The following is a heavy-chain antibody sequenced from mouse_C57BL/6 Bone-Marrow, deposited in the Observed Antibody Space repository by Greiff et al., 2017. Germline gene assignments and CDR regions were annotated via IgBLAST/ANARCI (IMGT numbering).Heavy chain of an antibody. CDR3: AREGGPDWFAY. CDR1: GYSITSGYD. V-gene: IGHV3-1*01. J-gene: IGHJ3*01. Sequence: EVQGVESGPGMVKPSQSLSLTCTVTGYSITSGYDWHWIRHFPGNKLEWMGYISYSGSTNYNPSLKSRISITHDTSKNHFFLKLNSVTTEDTATYYCAREGGPDWFAYWGQGTLVTVSA. D-gene: IGHD1-1*02. CDR2: ISYSGST.